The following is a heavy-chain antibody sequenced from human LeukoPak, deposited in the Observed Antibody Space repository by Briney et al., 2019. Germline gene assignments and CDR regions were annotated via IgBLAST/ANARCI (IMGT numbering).Heavy chain of an antibody. J-gene: IGHJ4*02. CDR1: GFXFSSYE. Sequence: GSLRLSCAASGFXFSSYEMNWIRQPPGKGLEWIGEINHSGSTNYNPSLKSRVTISVDTSKNQFSLKLSSVTAADTAVYYCARVVRFWYYYDSSGETTFDYWGQGTLVTVSP. V-gene: IGHV4-34*01. CDR3: ARVVRFWYYYDSSGETTFDY. CDR2: INHSGST. D-gene: IGHD3-22*01.